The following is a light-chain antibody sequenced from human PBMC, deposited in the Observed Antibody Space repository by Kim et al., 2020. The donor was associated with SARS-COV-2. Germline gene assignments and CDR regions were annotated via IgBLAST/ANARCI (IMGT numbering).Light chain of an antibody. CDR2: EVS. J-gene: IGLJ2*01. CDR3: SSYAGSNNLV. V-gene: IGLV2-8*01. CDR1: SSDVGGYNY. Sequence: GQSFPISCTGTSSDVGGYNYVSWYQQHPGKAPKLMIYEVSKRPSGVPDRFSGSKSGNTASLTVSGLQAEDEADYYCSSYAGSNNLVFGGGTKLTVL.